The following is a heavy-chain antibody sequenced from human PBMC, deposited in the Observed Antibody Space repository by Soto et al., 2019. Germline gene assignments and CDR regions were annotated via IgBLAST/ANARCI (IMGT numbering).Heavy chain of an antibody. J-gene: IGHJ4*02. D-gene: IGHD2-15*01. CDR2: ISWNGNFT. V-gene: IGHV3-9*01. CDR3: VGGSWVD. Sequence: EVQLVESGGDMVQPGRSLKLSCVGSGYSFEDYSMHWVRQAPGKGLEWVSGISWNGNFTGYADSVKGRFTISRDNAKNSLFLQMRSLSLEDTALNYCVGGSWVDWGQGTLVTVSS. CDR1: GYSFEDYS.